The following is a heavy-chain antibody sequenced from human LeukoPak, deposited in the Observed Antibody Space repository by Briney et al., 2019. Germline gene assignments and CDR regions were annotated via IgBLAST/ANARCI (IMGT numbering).Heavy chain of an antibody. CDR2: ISAYNGNT. D-gene: IGHD6-19*01. V-gene: IGHV1-18*01. CDR3: AREGSSGWYFDY. Sequence: ASVKVSCKASGYSFTTNGISWVRQAPGQGLEWMGWISAYNGNTNYAQNLQGRVTMTTDISTRTAYMELRSLRSDDTAVYYCAREGSSGWYFDYWGQGTLVTVSS. CDR1: GYSFTTNG. J-gene: IGHJ4*02.